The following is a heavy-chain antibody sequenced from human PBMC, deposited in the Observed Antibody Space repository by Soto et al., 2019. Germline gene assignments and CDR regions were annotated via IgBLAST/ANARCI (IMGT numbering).Heavy chain of an antibody. CDR1: GFTFSNAW. J-gene: IGHJ3*02. CDR2: IKSNTDGGTT. D-gene: IGHD2-8*01. V-gene: IGHV3-15*07. CDR3: TTDPRLMVYAFHAFDI. Sequence: EVQLVESGGGLVKPGGSLRLSCAASGFTFSNAWMNWVRQAPGKGLEWVGRIKSNTDGGTTDYAAPVKGRFTISRDDSKNTRYLQTNSLKTEDTAVYYCTTDPRLMVYAFHAFDIWGQGTMVTVSS.